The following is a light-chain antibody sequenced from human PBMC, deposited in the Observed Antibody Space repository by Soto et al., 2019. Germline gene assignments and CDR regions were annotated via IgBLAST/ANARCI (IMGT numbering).Light chain of an antibody. J-gene: IGKJ1*01. V-gene: IGKV4-1*01. CDR2: WAS. CDR3: QQYYSTRT. CDR1: QSVLYSSNNKNY. Sequence: DIVMTQSPDSLAVSLGARATINCKSSQSVLYSSNNKNYLAWYQQKPGQPPKLLIYWASTRESGVPDRFSGSGSVTDFTLPISSLQAEDGAVYYCQQYYSTRTFGQGTKVEIK.